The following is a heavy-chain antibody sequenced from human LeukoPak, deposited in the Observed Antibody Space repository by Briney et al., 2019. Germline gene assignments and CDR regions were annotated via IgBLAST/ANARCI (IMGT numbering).Heavy chain of an antibody. Sequence: SQTLSLTCTVSGGSISSGGYYWSWIRQPPGKGLEWIGYIYHSGSTYYNPSLKSRVTISVDRSKDQFSLKLSSVTAADTAVYYCARVYYGGKSTDYWGQGTLVTVSS. CDR1: GGSISSGGYY. CDR3: ARVYYGGKSTDY. V-gene: IGHV4-30-2*01. D-gene: IGHD4-23*01. J-gene: IGHJ4*02. CDR2: IYHSGST.